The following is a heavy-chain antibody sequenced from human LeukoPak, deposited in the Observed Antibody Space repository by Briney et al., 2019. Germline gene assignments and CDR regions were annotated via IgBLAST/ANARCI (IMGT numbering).Heavy chain of an antibody. V-gene: IGHV4-4*07. CDR1: GGSISSYY. Sequence: PSETLSLTCTVSGGSISSYYGRWIRHPAGEGREWIGRIYNSGSTNYNPSLKSRVPMSVDTSKNQFSLNLSSVTAADTAVYYCARVIGYYYYYYMDVWGKGTTVTISS. CDR2: IYNSGST. J-gene: IGHJ6*03. CDR3: ARVIGYYYYYYMDV.